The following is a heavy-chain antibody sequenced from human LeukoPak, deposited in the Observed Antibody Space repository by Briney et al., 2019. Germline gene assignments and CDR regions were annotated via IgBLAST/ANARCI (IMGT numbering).Heavy chain of an antibody. CDR2: IYTSGST. J-gene: IGHJ6*03. D-gene: IGHD5-12*01. Sequence: SETLSLTCTVSGGSISSYYWSWIRQPAGKGLEWIGRIYTSGSTNYNPSLKSRVTISVDTSKNQFSLKLSSVTAADTAVYYRARGRGKIRGYSGYDPYYYYYYMDVWGKGTTVTVSS. V-gene: IGHV4-4*07. CDR3: ARGRGKIRGYSGYDPYYYYYYMDV. CDR1: GGSISSYY.